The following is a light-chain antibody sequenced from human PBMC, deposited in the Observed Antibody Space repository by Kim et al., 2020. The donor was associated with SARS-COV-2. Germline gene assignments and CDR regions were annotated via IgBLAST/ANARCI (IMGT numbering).Light chain of an antibody. Sequence: GQSFTISCTGTSSDVGAYNYVSWYQQHPGKAPKLMIFDVNKRPSGLSDRFSGSKSGNTASLTISGLQAEDEADYYCISYASTRSYVFGTGTKVTVL. CDR2: DVN. CDR3: ISYASTRSYV. CDR1: SSDVGAYNY. V-gene: IGLV2-14*04. J-gene: IGLJ1*01.